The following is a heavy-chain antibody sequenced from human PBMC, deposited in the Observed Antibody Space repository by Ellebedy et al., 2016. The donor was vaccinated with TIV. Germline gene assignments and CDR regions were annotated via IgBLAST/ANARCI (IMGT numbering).Heavy chain of an antibody. CDR2: IIASIGSA. J-gene: IGHJ6*02. CDR1: GGTFTNYA. Sequence: ASVKVSCKASGGTFTNYAVSWVRQAPGQGLEWVGGIIASIGSADYAQRFQGRVTITADESTSTVHMELNSLRSEDTAVYYCARLGRFGETMPPYYYFGMDVWGQGTTVLVSS. D-gene: IGHD3-10*01. V-gene: IGHV1-69*13. CDR3: ARLGRFGETMPPYYYFGMDV.